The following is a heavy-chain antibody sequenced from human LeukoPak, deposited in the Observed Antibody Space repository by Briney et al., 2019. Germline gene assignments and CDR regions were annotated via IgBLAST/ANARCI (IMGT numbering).Heavy chain of an antibody. CDR2: ISYDGSNK. D-gene: IGHD3-22*01. V-gene: IGHV3-30*03. Sequence: GGSLRLSCAASGFTFSSYGMHWVRQAPGKGLEWVAVISYDGSNKYYADSVKGRFTISRDNSKNTLYLQMNSLKTEDTAVYYCTTEDFGYSPLLFDYWGQGTLVTVSS. CDR3: TTEDFGYSPLLFDY. CDR1: GFTFSSYG. J-gene: IGHJ4*02.